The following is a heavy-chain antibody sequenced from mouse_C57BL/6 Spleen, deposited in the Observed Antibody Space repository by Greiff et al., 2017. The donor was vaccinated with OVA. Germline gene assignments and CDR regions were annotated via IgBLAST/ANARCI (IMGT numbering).Heavy chain of an antibody. V-gene: IGHV1-81*01. D-gene: IGHD1-1*01. CDR1: GYTFTSYG. Sequence: QVQLQQSGAELARPGASVKLSCKASGYTFTSYGISWVKQRTGQGLEWIGEIYPRSGNTYYNEKFKGKATLTADKSSSTAYMELRSLTSEDSAVYFCARGEYYGSSSYYFDYWGQGTTLTVSS. J-gene: IGHJ2*01. CDR3: ARGEYYGSSSYYFDY. CDR2: IYPRSGNT.